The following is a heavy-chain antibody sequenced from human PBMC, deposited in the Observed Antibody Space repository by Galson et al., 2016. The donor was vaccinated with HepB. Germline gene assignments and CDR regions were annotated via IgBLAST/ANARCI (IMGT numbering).Heavy chain of an antibody. CDR1: GGSVSSSNSY. CDR3: SRALITATTWEDS. D-gene: IGHD1-7*01. CDR2: IYYSGTT. V-gene: IGHV4-61*01. J-gene: IGHJ4*02. Sequence: SETLSLTCTVSGGSVSSSNSYWTWIRQPPGKGLEWIGSIYYSGTTNYNPSLESRVTISVDTSKNQFSRKLSSVTAADPAVYYCSRALITATTWEDSWGQGTLVTVSS.